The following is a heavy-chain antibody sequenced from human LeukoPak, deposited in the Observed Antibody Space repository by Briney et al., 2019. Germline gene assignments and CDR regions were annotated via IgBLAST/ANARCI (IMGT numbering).Heavy chain of an antibody. D-gene: IGHD6-19*01. V-gene: IGHV1-24*01. J-gene: IGHJ4*02. CDR3: TTWRLTNGWYVDY. CDR1: GYTLTELS. Sequence: VASVKVSCKVSGYTLTELSMHWVRQAPGKGLEWMGGFDPEDGETIYAQKFQGRVTMTEDTSTDTAYMELSSLRSEDTAVYYCTTWRLTNGWYVDYWGQGTLVTVSS. CDR2: FDPEDGET.